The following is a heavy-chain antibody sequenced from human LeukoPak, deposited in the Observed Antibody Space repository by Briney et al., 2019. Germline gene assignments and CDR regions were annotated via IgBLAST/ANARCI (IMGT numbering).Heavy chain of an antibody. CDR1: GFTFSSYA. CDR2: ISGRGGST. D-gene: IGHD5-12*01. J-gene: IGHJ3*02. CDR3: ASGIVATREDAFDI. V-gene: IGHV3-23*01. Sequence: GGSLRLSCAASGFTFSSYAMSWVRQAPGKGLEWVSAISGRGGSTYYADSVKGRLTISGEHSKNTLYLQTNSLRAEDTAVYYCASGIVATREDAFDIWGQGTMVTVSS.